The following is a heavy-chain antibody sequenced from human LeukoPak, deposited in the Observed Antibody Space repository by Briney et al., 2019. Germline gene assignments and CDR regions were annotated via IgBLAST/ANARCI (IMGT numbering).Heavy chain of an antibody. CDR1: GGSISGDSYY. CDR3: ARLWSGYRPPDF. D-gene: IGHD3-3*01. Sequence: SQTLSLTCTVAGGSISGDSYYWAWIRQPPGKGLEWIGSIYYIGSTYYNPSLMSRVTISVDTSKSQISLKLRSVTAADTAMYYCARLWSGYRPPDFWGQGTLVTVSS. V-gene: IGHV4-39*01. CDR2: IYYIGST. J-gene: IGHJ4*02.